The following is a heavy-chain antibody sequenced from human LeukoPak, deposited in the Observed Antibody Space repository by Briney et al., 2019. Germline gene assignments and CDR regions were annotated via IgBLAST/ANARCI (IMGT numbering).Heavy chain of an antibody. J-gene: IGHJ4*02. CDR2: ISAYNGNT. CDR3: ARMYYYDSSGYYSDY. Sequence: ASVTVSCKASGYTFTSYGISWVRQAPGQGLEWMGWISAYNGNTNYAQKLQGRVTMTTDTSTSTAYMELRSLRSDDTAVYYCARMYYYDSSGYYSDYWGQGTLVTVSS. CDR1: GYTFTSYG. D-gene: IGHD3-22*01. V-gene: IGHV1-18*01.